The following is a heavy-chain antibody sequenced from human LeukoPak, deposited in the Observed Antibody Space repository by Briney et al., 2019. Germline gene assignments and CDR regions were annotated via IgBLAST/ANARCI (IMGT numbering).Heavy chain of an antibody. D-gene: IGHD3-10*01. CDR1: GITVNTNY. CDR2: IYSGGAT. J-gene: IGHJ3*02. Sequence: PGGSLRLSCAASGITVNTNYMSWVRQAPGKGLEWVSIIYSGGATFYADSVKGRFTISRESSKNTLWLQMNSLRVEDTAVYYCARHPRSRFGGLLFAFDIWGQGTMVTVSS. V-gene: IGHV3-66*04. CDR3: ARHPRSRFGGLLFAFDI.